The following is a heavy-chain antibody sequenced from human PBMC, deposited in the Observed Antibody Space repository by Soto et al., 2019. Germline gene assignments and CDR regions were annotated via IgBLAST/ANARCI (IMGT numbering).Heavy chain of an antibody. V-gene: IGHV3-9*01. CDR3: AKSGDDYGDYGTYYYYYYMDV. Sequence: EVQLVESGGGLVQPGRSLRISCAASGFTFDDYAMHWVRQAPGKGLEWVSGISWNSGSIGYADSVKGRFTISRDNAKNSLYLQMNSLRAEDTALYYCAKSGDDYGDYGTYYYYYYMDVWGKGTTVTVSS. J-gene: IGHJ6*03. CDR1: GFTFDDYA. D-gene: IGHD4-17*01. CDR2: ISWNSGSI.